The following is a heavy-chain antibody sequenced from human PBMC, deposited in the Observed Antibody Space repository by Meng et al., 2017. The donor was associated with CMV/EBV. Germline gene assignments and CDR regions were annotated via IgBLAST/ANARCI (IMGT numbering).Heavy chain of an antibody. V-gene: IGHV4-34*01. CDR2: INHSGST. D-gene: IGHD2-2*02. CDR3: ARVRVLPNRGTKLLYLNWFDP. CDR1: GGSFSGYY. J-gene: IGHJ5*02. Sequence: SETLSPTCAVYGGSFSGYYWSWIRQLPGKGLEWIGEINHSGSTNYNPSLKSRVTISVDTSKNQLSLKLSSVTAADTAVYYCARVRVLPNRGTKLLYLNWFDPWGQGTLVTVSS.